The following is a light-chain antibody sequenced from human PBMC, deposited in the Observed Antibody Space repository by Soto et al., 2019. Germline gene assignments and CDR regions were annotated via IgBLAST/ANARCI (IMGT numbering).Light chain of an antibody. CDR3: FSKISGFVYG. V-gene: IGLV2-14*01. Sequence: QSVLAQPASVSGSFGQSITISCSGPNTDLGVYGYVSWYQHQPGKAPKLLTYDVNNRPSGISDRFSGSKSGDTASLTISGLQAEDEADYFCFSKISGFVYGFGTGTKVTVL. J-gene: IGLJ1*01. CDR1: NTDLGVYGY. CDR2: DVN.